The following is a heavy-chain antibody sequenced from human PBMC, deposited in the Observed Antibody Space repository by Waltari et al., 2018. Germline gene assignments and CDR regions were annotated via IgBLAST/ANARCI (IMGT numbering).Heavy chain of an antibody. Sequence: EVQLVESGGVVVQPGGSLRLSCAASGFTFDDYAMHWVRQAPGKGLEWVSLISWDGGSTYYADSVKGRFTISRDNSKNSLYLQMNSLRAEDTALYYCAGDYDSGSYRFDFWGQGTLVTVSS. D-gene: IGHD3-10*01. J-gene: IGHJ4*02. CDR3: AGDYDSGSYRFDF. V-gene: IGHV3-43D*03. CDR1: GFTFDDYA. CDR2: ISWDGGST.